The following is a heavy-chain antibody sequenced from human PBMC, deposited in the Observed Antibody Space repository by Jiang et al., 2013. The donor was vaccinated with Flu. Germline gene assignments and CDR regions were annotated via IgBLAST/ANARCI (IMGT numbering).Heavy chain of an antibody. Sequence: SQTLSLTCAISGDSVSSNSAAWNWIRQSPSRGLEWLGRTYYRSNWYNDYAVSVKSRITINPDTSKNQFSLHLNSLTPEDTAVYYCARVTAALAGPYFDYWGQGTLVTVSS. CDR3: ARVTAALAGPYFDY. CDR1: GDSVSSNSAA. V-gene: IGHV6-1*01. J-gene: IGHJ4*02. CDR2: TYYRSNWYN. D-gene: IGHD6-13*01.